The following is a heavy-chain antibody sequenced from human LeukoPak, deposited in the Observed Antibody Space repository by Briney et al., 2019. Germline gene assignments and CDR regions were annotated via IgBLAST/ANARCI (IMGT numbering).Heavy chain of an antibody. J-gene: IGHJ5*02. V-gene: IGHV1-8*01. CDR1: GYTFTSYD. CDR2: MNPNSGNT. D-gene: IGHD4-17*01. Sequence: GASVKVSCKASGYTFTSYDINWVRQATGQRLEWMGWMNPNSGNTGYAQKFQGRVTMTRNTSISTAYMELSSLRSEDTAVYYCARETVTSLGDWFDPWGQGTLVTVSS. CDR3: ARETVTSLGDWFDP.